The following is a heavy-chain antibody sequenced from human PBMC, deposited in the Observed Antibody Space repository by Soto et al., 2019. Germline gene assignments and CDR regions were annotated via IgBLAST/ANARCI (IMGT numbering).Heavy chain of an antibody. V-gene: IGHV4-59*04. Sequence: SETLSLTCNVYSVPITEYSWSWVRQSPGKGLEWIGSMYYGGSTNYNPSLKSRVTVSVDTSKNQFSLNLRSVTAADTAVYYCARLPSRHLVDYWGQGTLVTVSS. CDR2: MYYGGST. CDR3: ARLPSRHLVDY. J-gene: IGHJ4*02. D-gene: IGHD3-3*02. CDR1: SVPITEYS.